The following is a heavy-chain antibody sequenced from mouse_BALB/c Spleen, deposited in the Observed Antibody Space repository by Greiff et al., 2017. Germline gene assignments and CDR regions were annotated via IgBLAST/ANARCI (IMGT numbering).Heavy chain of an antibody. V-gene: IGHV5-12-2*01. CDR3: ARHRDSSGSAWFAY. CDR2: ISNGGGST. D-gene: IGHD3-2*01. Sequence: EVKVVESGGGLVQPGGSLKLSCAASGFTFSSYTMSWVRQTPEKRLEWVAYISNGGGSTYYPDTVKGRFTISRDNAKNTLYLQMSSLKSEDTAMYYCARHRDSSGSAWFAYWGQGTLVTVSA. CDR1: GFTFSSYT. J-gene: IGHJ3*01.